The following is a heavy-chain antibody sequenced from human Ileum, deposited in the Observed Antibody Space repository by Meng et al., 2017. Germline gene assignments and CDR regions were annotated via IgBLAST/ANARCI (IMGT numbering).Heavy chain of an antibody. J-gene: IGHJ4*02. CDR3: AREINRGSSWFDY. CDR2: INAANGNT. Sequence: QVQLVQSGAEGKKPGASVKVSCKASGYTFTSYTMHWVRQAPGQRLEWMGWINAANGNTKYSQKFQGRVTITGDTSASTASMELNSLRSEDTAIYFCAREINRGSSWFDYWGQGILVTVSS. V-gene: IGHV1-3*01. CDR1: GYTFTSYT. D-gene: IGHD6-13*01.